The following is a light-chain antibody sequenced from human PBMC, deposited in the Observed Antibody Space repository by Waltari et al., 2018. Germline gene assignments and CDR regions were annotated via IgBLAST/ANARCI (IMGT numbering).Light chain of an antibody. CDR2: DTT. J-gene: IGLJ1*01. V-gene: IGLV1-40*01. CDR3: QSYDSSLSGWRV. Sequence: QSVLTQPPSVSGAPGQRVTIYCTGGSSNIGDDYDVHWYQQLPGTAPKLLIFDTTTRPSGVPNRFSGSKSGTSAFLAITGLQPEDEADYYCQSYDSSLSGWRVFGTGTKVTVL. CDR1: SSNIGDDYD.